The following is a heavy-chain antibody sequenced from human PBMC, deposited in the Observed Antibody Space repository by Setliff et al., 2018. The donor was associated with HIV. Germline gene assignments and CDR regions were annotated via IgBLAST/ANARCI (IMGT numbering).Heavy chain of an antibody. CDR2: ISSSSRSK. Sequence: GGSLRLSCEASGFTFSTYSMNWVRQAPGKGLEWVSSISSSSRSKYYADSVKGRFTISRDNAKNSLYLQMNSLTAEDTAVYYCSSPGPGHGYSYGYFDYWGQGTLVTVSS. D-gene: IGHD5-18*01. V-gene: IGHV3-21*01. J-gene: IGHJ4*02. CDR3: SSPGPGHGYSYGYFDY. CDR1: GFTFSTYS.